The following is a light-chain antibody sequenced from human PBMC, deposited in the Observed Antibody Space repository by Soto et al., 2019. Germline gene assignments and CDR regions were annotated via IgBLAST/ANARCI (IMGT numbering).Light chain of an antibody. J-gene: IGLJ1*01. CDR2: DVS. CDR3: ISYTSSSTDV. Sequence: QSVLTQPASVSGSPGQSITIPCTGTSSDVGGYNYVSWYQQHPGKAPKLMIYDVSNRPSGVSNRFSGSKSGNTASLTISGLQAEDEADYYCISYTSSSTDVFGTGTKLTVL. CDR1: SSDVGGYNY. V-gene: IGLV2-14*01.